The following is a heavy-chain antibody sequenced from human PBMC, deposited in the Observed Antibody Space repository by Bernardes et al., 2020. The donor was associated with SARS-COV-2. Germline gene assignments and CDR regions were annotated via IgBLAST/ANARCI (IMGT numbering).Heavy chain of an antibody. V-gene: IGHV1-2*04. J-gene: IGHJ4*02. Sequence: ASMKVSCKASGYTFTGYYMHWVRQAPGQGLEWMGWINPNSGGTNYAQKFQGWVTMTRDTSISTAYMELSRLRSDDTAVYYCARTYDFWSGYYDYWGQGTLVTVSS. D-gene: IGHD3-3*01. CDR2: INPNSGGT. CDR3: ARTYDFWSGYYDY. CDR1: GYTFTGYY.